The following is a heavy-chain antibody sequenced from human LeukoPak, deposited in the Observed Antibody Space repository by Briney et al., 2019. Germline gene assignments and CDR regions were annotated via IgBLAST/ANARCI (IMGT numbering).Heavy chain of an antibody. J-gene: IGHJ4*02. V-gene: IGHV3-21*01. CDR2: ISSSSSYI. CDR3: ARDPLRGYSGPEDY. D-gene: IGHD5-12*01. CDR1: GFTFSSYS. Sequence: GGSLRLSCAASGFTFSSYSMNWVRQAPGKGLEWVSSISSSSSYIYYADSVKGRFTISRDNAKNSPYLQMNSLRAEDTAVYYCARDPLRGYSGPEDYWGQGTLVTVSS.